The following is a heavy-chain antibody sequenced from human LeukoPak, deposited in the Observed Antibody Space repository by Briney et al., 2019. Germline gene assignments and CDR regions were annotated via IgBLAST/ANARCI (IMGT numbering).Heavy chain of an antibody. CDR2: IYHSGST. CDR3: ASLQWLVPEFDY. V-gene: IGHV4-34*01. D-gene: IGHD6-19*01. Sequence: PSETLSLTCAVYGESFSGHFWSWIRQPPGKGLEWIGSIYHSGSTYYNPSLKSRVTISVDTSKNQFSLKLSSVTAADTAVYYCASLQWLVPEFDYWGQGTLVTVSS. J-gene: IGHJ4*02. CDR1: GESFSGHF.